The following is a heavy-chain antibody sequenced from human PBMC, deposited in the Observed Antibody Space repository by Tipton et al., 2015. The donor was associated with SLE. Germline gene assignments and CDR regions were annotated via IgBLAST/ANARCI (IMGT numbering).Heavy chain of an antibody. D-gene: IGHD2/OR15-2a*01. CDR1: GYTLTEFHS. Sequence: QLVQSGAEVKKPGASVKVSCTVSGYTLTEFHSIHWVRQAPGKGLEWMGGFHPDHDDWMLAQNFQGRLTMTGDPSAHTVFMELSGLRSEDTATYYCAKEILSPMGLDSWGQGTPVTVSS. CDR3: AKEILSPMGLDS. J-gene: IGHJ4*02. V-gene: IGHV1-24*01. CDR2: FHPDHDDW.